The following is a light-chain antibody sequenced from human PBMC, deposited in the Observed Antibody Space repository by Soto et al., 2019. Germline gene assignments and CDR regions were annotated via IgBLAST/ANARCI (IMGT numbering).Light chain of an antibody. CDR1: QSVSSSY. CDR2: GAS. V-gene: IGKV3-20*01. J-gene: IGKJ2*02. CDR3: QQYGSSPPCT. Sequence: EIVLTQSPGTLSLSPGERATLSCRASQSVSSSYLAWYQQKPGQAPRLLIYGASSRATGIPDRFSGSGSGTDFTLTISRLEPKDFVVYYCQQYGSSPPCTFGQGTKLEIK.